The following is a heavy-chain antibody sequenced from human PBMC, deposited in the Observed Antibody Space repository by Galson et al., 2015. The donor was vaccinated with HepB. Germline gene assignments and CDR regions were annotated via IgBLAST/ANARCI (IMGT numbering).Heavy chain of an antibody. J-gene: IGHJ4*02. CDR2: ISYDGSNK. Sequence: SLRLSCAASGFTFSSYGMHWVRQAPGKGLEWVAVISYDGSNKYYADSVKGRFTISRDNSKNTLYLQMNSLRAEDTAVYYCAKVRNNGGYSYGAFDYWGQGTLVTVSS. CDR1: GFTFSSYG. CDR3: AKVRNNGGYSYGAFDY. V-gene: IGHV3-30*18. D-gene: IGHD5-18*01.